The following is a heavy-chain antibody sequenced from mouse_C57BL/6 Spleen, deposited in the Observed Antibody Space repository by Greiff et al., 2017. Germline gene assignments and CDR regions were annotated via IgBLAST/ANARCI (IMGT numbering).Heavy chain of an antibody. J-gene: IGHJ4*01. D-gene: IGHD1-1*01. V-gene: IGHV1-85*01. CDR3: ARSSYYYGREYYAMDY. Sequence: QVQLQQSGPELVKPGASVKLSCKASGYTFTSYDINWVKQRPGQGLEWIGWIYPRDGSTKYNEKFKGKATLTVDTSSSTAYMELHSLTSEDSAVYFCARSSYYYGREYYAMDYWGQGTSVTVSS. CDR2: IYPRDGST. CDR1: GYTFTSYD.